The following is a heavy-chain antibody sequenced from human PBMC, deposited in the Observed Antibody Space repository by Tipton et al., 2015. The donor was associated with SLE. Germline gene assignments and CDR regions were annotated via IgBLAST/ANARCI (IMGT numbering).Heavy chain of an antibody. CDR3: ARVFWSGYYRGYYYGMDV. J-gene: IGHJ6*02. V-gene: IGHV4-59*11. CDR2: IYYSGST. CDR1: GGSISSHY. Sequence: TLSLTCTVSGGSISSHYWSWIRQPPGKGLEWIGYIYYSGSTNYNPSLKSRVTISVDTSKNQFSLKLSSVTAADTAVYYCARVFWSGYYRGYYYGMDVWGQGTTVTVSS. D-gene: IGHD3-3*01.